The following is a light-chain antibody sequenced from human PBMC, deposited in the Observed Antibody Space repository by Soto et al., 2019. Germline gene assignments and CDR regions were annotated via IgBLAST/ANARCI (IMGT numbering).Light chain of an antibody. CDR3: QQYGSPPWT. CDR2: GAS. Sequence: EIVLTQSPGTLSLSPGERGTLSCRASQSVSSSYFAWYQQKPGQAPRLLIYGASTRATGIPDRFSDSGSGTDFTLSISRLEPEDFAVYYCQQYGSPPWTFGQGTKVEIK. J-gene: IGKJ1*01. CDR1: QSVSSSY. V-gene: IGKV3-20*01.